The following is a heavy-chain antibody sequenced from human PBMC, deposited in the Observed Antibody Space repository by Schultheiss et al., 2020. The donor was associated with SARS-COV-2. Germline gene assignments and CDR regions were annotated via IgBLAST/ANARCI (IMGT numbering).Heavy chain of an antibody. D-gene: IGHD2-8*01. CDR3: ARDLVYSRSAPDY. CDR2: ILYDGSNK. J-gene: IGHJ4*02. V-gene: IGHV3-30*03. CDR1: GFTFSSYG. Sequence: GGSLRLSCAASGFTFSSYGMHWVRQAPGKGLEWVAVILYDGSNKYYADSVKGRFTISRDNSKNTLYLQMNSLRAEDTAVYYCARDLVYSRSAPDYWGQGTLVTVSS.